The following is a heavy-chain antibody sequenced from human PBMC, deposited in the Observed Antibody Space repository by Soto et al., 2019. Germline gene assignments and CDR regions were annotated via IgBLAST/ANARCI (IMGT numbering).Heavy chain of an antibody. J-gene: IGHJ4*02. CDR1: GGSISSSSYY. Sequence: RSLTCTVSGGSISSSSYYWGWIRQPPGKGLEWIGSIYYSGSTYYNPSLKSRVTISVDTSKNQFSLKLSSVTAADMAVYYCARSRRSVVVVAATHDYWGQGTLVTVSS. CDR2: IYYSGST. D-gene: IGHD2-15*01. CDR3: ARSRRSVVVVAATHDY. V-gene: IGHV4-39*01.